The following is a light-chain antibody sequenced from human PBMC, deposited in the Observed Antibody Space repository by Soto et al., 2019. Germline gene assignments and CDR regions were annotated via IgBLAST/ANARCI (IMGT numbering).Light chain of an antibody. J-gene: IGKJ1*01. V-gene: IGKV1-33*01. Sequence: DIQMTQSPSSLSASVGDRVTITCQASQDISNYLNWYQQKPGKAPKLLIYDASNLETGVPSRFSGSGSGTEFTLTISSLQPDDFATYYCQQYNSYWTFGQGTKVAIK. CDR3: QQYNSYWT. CDR1: QDISNY. CDR2: DAS.